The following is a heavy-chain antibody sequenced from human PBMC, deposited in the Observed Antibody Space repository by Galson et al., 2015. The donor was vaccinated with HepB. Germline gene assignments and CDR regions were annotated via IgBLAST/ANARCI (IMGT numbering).Heavy chain of an antibody. CDR3: ARDQVGYYDSSGMDY. V-gene: IGHV3-7*01. D-gene: IGHD3-22*01. CDR1: GFTFSTYW. CDR2: INQDGSEK. Sequence: SLRLSCAASGFTFSTYWMTWVRQAPGKGLEWVANINQDGSEKYYVDSVKGRFTISRDNSKNTLYLQMNSLRAEDTAVYYCARDQVGYYDSSGMDYWGQGTLVTVSS. J-gene: IGHJ4*02.